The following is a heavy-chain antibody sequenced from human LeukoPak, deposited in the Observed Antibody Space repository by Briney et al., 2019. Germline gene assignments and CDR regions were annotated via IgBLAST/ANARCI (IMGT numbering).Heavy chain of an antibody. Sequence: SETLSLTCPVYGGSFSGYHWNWIRQTPGRGLEWIGEINHRGSTHYNPSLESRVTISVDTSKNQFSLKLSSVTAADTGVYYCARDPTTVVTLPYYFDFWGQGTQVTVSS. J-gene: IGHJ4*02. V-gene: IGHV4-34*01. CDR2: INHRGST. CDR1: GGSFSGYH. CDR3: ARDPTTVVTLPYYFDF. D-gene: IGHD4-23*01.